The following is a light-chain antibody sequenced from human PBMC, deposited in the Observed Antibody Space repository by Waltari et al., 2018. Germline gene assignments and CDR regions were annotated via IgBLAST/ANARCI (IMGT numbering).Light chain of an antibody. J-gene: IGKJ3*01. CDR3: QQYGSSRFT. CDR2: GAS. V-gene: IGKV3-20*01. Sequence: ELVLPPPPGTLSLSPGQRATLSCRASQSVSSSYLAWYQQKPGQAPRLLIYGASSRATGIPDRFSGSGSGTDFTLTISRLEPEDFAVYYCQQYGSSRFTFGPGTKVDIK. CDR1: QSVSSSY.